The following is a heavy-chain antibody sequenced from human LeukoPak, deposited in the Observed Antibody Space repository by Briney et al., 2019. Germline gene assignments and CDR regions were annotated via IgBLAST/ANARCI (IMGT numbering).Heavy chain of an antibody. V-gene: IGHV3-23*01. CDR3: YYYDSSGFYPQTKIDY. J-gene: IGHJ4*02. D-gene: IGHD3-22*01. CDR1: GFSFSTYS. Sequence: GGSLRLSCAGSGFSFSTYSMNWVRQAPGKGLEWVSGITESGANTYYADSVKGRFTISRDNSKNTLYLRMNSLRAEDTAVYYCYYYDSSGFYPQTKIDYWGQGTLVTVSS. CDR2: ITESGANT.